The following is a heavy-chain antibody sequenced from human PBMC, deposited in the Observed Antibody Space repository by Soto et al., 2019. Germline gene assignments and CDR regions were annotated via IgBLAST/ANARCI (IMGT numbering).Heavy chain of an antibody. V-gene: IGHV3-30*18. CDR2: ISYDGSNK. D-gene: IGHD3-3*01. Sequence: QVPLVESGGGVVQPGRSLRLSCAASGFTFSSYGMHWVRQAPGKGLEWVAVISYDGSNKYYADSVKGRFTISRDNSKNTLYLQMNSLRAEDTAVYYCAKGHYDFWSGYPAPDYWGQGTLVTVSS. CDR1: GFTFSSYG. J-gene: IGHJ4*02. CDR3: AKGHYDFWSGYPAPDY.